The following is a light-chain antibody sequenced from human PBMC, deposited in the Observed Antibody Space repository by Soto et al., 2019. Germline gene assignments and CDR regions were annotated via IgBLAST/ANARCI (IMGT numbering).Light chain of an antibody. CDR2: DAS. J-gene: IGKJ2*01. CDR1: QSISNY. Sequence: DIQMTQSPSSLSASVGDRVTITCRASQSISNYLNWYQQKPGKAPNLLIYDASSLQSGVPSRFSGSGSWTDFTLNISSLQPEDFATYYCQQSYSTPPGTFGQGTKLEIK. CDR3: QQSYSTPPGT. V-gene: IGKV1-39*01.